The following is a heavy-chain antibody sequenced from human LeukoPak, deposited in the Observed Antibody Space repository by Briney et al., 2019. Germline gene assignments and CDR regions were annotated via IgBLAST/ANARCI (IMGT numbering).Heavy chain of an antibody. J-gene: IGHJ4*02. D-gene: IGHD6-13*01. Sequence: GGSLRLSCAASGFTFSDYYMSWIRQAPGKGLEWVSYISSSGSTIYYADSVEGRFTISRDNAKNSPYLQMNSLRAGDTAVYYCARDMAHIPAAENWGQGTLVTVSS. V-gene: IGHV3-11*01. CDR1: GFTFSDYY. CDR2: ISSSGSTI. CDR3: ARDMAHIPAAEN.